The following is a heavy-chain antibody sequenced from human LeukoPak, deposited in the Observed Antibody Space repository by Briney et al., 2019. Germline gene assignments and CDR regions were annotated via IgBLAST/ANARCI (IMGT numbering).Heavy chain of an antibody. Sequence: GGSLRLSCAASGFTFSSYAMSWVRQAPGKGLEWVSAIRGSAGSTYYADSVKVRFTISRDNSKKTLYLQMNSLRAEDTAVYYCAKEPYDYVWGSYPYWGQGTLVTVSS. V-gene: IGHV3-23*01. CDR2: IRGSAGST. CDR3: AKEPYDYVWGSYPY. D-gene: IGHD3-16*02. CDR1: GFTFSSYA. J-gene: IGHJ4*02.